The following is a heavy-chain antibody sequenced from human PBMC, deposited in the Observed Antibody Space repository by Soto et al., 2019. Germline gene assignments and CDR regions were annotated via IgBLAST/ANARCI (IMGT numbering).Heavy chain of an antibody. V-gene: IGHV4-59*01. CDR2: VFYTGRA. CDR3: VRGGGGRVSATPLVSSGRSF. J-gene: IGHJ6*02. D-gene: IGHD2-15*01. CDR1: GGSLGSYY. Sequence: SETLSLTCTVSGGSLGSYYWSWIRQPPGKGLEWIGYVFYTGRANYNASLKSRVSISLDTSNYQFSLKLSSVTAADTDVSYCVRGGGGRVSATPLVSSGRSFWGPGPTGTVAS.